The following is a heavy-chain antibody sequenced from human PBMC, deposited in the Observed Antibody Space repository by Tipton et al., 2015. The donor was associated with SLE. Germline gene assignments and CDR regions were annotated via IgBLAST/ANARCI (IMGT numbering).Heavy chain of an antibody. CDR3: ARELVVVVAADY. CDR1: GGSISSSSYY. J-gene: IGHJ4*02. D-gene: IGHD2-15*01. V-gene: IGHV4-39*07. CDR2: IYYSGST. Sequence: TLSLTCTVSGGSISSSSYYWGWIRQPPGKGLEWIGSIYYSGSTYYNPSLKSRFTISVDTSKNQFSLKLSSVTAADTAVYYCARELVVVVAADYWGQGTLVTVSA.